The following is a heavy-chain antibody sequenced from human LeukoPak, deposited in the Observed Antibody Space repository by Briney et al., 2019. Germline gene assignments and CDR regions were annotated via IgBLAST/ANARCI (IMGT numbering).Heavy chain of an antibody. CDR3: ARGDDYYDSSGLFDAFDI. J-gene: IGHJ3*02. Sequence: PSETLPLTCTVSGGSISSGGYYWSWIRQHPGKGLEWIGYIYYSGRTNYNPSLKSRLIISVDTSKNQFSLKLSPVTAADTAVYYCARGDDYYDSSGLFDAFDIWGQGTMVTVSS. CDR1: GGSISSGGYY. CDR2: IYYSGRT. V-gene: IGHV4-31*03. D-gene: IGHD3-22*01.